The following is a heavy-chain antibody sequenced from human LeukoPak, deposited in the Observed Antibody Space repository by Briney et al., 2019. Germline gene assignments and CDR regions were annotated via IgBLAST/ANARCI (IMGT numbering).Heavy chain of an antibody. CDR3: ARGEETSSTSCCLHDY. CDR1: GYTFTSYA. CDR2: INAGNGNT. Sequence: ASVKASCKASGYTFTSYAMHWVRQAPGQRLEWMGWINAGNGNTKYSQKFQGRVTITRDTSASTAYMELSSLRSEDTAVYYCARGEETSSTSCCLHDYWGQGTLVTVSS. J-gene: IGHJ4*02. D-gene: IGHD2-2*01. V-gene: IGHV1-3*01.